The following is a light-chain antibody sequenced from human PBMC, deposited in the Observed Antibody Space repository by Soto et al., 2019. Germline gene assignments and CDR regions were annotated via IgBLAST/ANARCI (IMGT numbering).Light chain of an antibody. J-gene: IGKJ5*01. Sequence: DCVMTQSSISLAVTPGEPAAISCRSNQSVLHSNGKNYLDWFLQKPGQSPQVLINMGSNRASGVPDRFSGSGSGAEFTLKISRVEAEDVAVYYCMQSLHIPISFGQGTRLEIK. CDR3: MQSLHIPIS. CDR2: MGS. CDR1: QSVLHSNGKNY. V-gene: IGKV2-28*01.